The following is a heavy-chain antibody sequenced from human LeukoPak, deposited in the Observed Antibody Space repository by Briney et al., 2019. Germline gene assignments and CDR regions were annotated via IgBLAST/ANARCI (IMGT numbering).Heavy chain of an antibody. CDR1: AFSFTSYA. CDR3: AKSFYDLGGSFEY. Sequence: GGSLRLSCAASAFSFTSYAISWVRHAPGKGLDWVSPIADSGSGTRYADSVKGRFTISRDNSTNTLYLQMNSMRAEDTAVYYCAKSFYDLGGSFEYGGKGTLVTVSS. J-gene: IGHJ4*02. D-gene: IGHD3-22*01. V-gene: IGHV3-23*01. CDR2: IADSGSGT.